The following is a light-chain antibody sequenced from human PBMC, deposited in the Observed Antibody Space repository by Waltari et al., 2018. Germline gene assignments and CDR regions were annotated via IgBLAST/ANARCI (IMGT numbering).Light chain of an antibody. CDR1: QSVSSY. CDR3: QQRSNWLT. V-gene: IGKV3-11*01. CDR2: DAS. J-gene: IGKJ4*01. Sequence: DIVLTQSPPTRSLSTGERATLACRASQSVSSYLAWYQQKPGQAPRLLIYDASNRATGIPARFSGSGSGTDFTLTISSLEPEDFAVYYCQQRSNWLTFGGGTKVEIK.